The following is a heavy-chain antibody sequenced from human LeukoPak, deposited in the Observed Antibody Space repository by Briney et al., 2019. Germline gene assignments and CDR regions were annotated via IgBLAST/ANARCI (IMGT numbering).Heavy chain of an antibody. Sequence: SETLSLTCTVSGGSISSEDYYWSWIRQPPGKGLEWMGYIFYSGSTYYTPSLKSRLTISVDMSKNQFSLRLSSVTAADTAVYYCARRPYGSGSYEDYWGQGTPVTVSS. CDR2: IFYSGST. J-gene: IGHJ4*02. CDR3: ARRPYGSGSYEDY. V-gene: IGHV4-30-4*01. CDR1: GGSISSEDYY. D-gene: IGHD3-10*01.